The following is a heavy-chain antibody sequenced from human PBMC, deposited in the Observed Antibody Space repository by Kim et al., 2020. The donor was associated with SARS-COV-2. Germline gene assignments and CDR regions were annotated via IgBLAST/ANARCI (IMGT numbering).Heavy chain of an antibody. V-gene: IGHV3-23*01. CDR3: AKEGLTGAGYNWFDS. D-gene: IGHD1-1*01. Sequence: DSVKGRFNVYRDNSKNTLYLQMNSMRDEDTAVYYCAKEGLTGAGYNWFDSWGQGTLVTGSS. J-gene: IGHJ5*01.